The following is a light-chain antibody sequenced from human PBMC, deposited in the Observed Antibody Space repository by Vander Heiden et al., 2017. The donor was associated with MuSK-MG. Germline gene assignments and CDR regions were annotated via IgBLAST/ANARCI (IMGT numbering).Light chain of an antibody. CDR2: GAS. J-gene: IGKJ1*01. V-gene: IGKV3-15*01. Sequence: IVVTTSPATLSMSPGERATLPCRASQSVSSHLTWYQPKPGQAPRLLIYGASTRATGIPAWFSGRGSGTEFTITISRVQSEVFAVYCRQRNNNRLTVTFGQGTKVEIK. CDR1: QSVSSH. CDR3: QRNNNRLTVT.